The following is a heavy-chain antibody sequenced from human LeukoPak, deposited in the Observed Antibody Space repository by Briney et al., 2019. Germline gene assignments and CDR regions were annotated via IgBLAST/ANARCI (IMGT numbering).Heavy chain of an antibody. CDR1: GFTFSSYE. Sequence: GGSLRLSCAASGFTFSSYEMNWVRQAPGKGLEWVSYISSSGSTIYYADSVNGRFTISRDNAKNSLYLQMNSLRAEDTAVYYCARDADFWSGSYYFDYWGQGTLVTVSS. D-gene: IGHD3-3*01. J-gene: IGHJ4*02. CDR2: ISSSGSTI. CDR3: ARDADFWSGSYYFDY. V-gene: IGHV3-48*03.